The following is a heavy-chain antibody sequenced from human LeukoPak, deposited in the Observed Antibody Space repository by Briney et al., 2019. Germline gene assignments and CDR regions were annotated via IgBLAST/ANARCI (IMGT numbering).Heavy chain of an antibody. V-gene: IGHV3-7*02. Sequence: SLRLSCAASGFTFSRYWMSWVRQAPGQGLDWEATIKHDGNENYYVDSVKGRFTISRDNAKNSLSLQMNSLRAEDTAVYYCATSRWAAAGRGYFDYWGQGTLVT. CDR1: GFTFSRYW. CDR3: ATSRWAAAGRGYFDY. D-gene: IGHD6-13*01. CDR2: IKHDGNEN. J-gene: IGHJ4*02.